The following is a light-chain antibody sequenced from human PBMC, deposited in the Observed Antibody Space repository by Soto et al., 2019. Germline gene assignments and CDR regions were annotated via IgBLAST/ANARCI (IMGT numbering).Light chain of an antibody. Sequence: AIRMTQSPSSLSSSTGDRVTITYRASQGISSYLAWYQQKQGQAPKLLMYDASSLASGVPSRFRGRGSGTEFTLTISRLQTDDFSTYYCQQYNNYPWTFGQGTKV. CDR2: DAS. V-gene: IGKV1-8*01. J-gene: IGKJ1*01. CDR1: QGISSY. CDR3: QQYNNYPWT.